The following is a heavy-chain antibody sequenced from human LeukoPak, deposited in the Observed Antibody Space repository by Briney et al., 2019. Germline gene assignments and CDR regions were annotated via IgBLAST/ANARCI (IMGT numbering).Heavy chain of an antibody. CDR2: INSDGSST. V-gene: IGHV3-74*01. CDR1: GFTFSSYW. CDR3: ARGPIVVVPAASYMDV. D-gene: IGHD2-2*01. Sequence: GRSLRLSCAVSGFTFSSYWMHWVRQAPGKGLVWVSRINSDGSSTSYADSVKGRFTISRDNAKNTLYLQMNSLRAEDTAVYYCARGPIVVVPAASYMDVWGKGTTVTISS. J-gene: IGHJ6*03.